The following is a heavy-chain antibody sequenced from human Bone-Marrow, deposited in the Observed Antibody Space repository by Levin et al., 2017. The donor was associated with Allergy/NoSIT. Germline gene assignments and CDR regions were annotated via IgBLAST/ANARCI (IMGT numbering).Heavy chain of an antibody. CDR3: AKDTSTRWFNYFDH. Sequence: GGSLRLSCEASGFNFDDFAMHWVRQAPGKGLEWVSGISWNAVDREYVDSVKGRFTISRDNTKRSLYLQMDSLRPEDTALYYCAKDTSTRWFNYFDHWGQGIQVTVSS. J-gene: IGHJ4*02. V-gene: IGHV3-9*01. CDR2: ISWNAVDR. D-gene: IGHD3-10*01. CDR1: GFNFDDFA.